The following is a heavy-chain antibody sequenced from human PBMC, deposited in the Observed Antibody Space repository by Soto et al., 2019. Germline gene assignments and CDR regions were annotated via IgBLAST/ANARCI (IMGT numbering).Heavy chain of an antibody. CDR1: GGTFSSYA. Sequence: ASVKVSCKASGGTFSSYAISWVRQAPGQGLEWMGGIIPIFGTANYAQKFQGRVTITADESTSTAYMELSSLRSEDTAVYYCARSAGYCSGGSCRTADYYFDYWGQGTLVTVSS. CDR2: IIPIFGTA. D-gene: IGHD2-15*01. V-gene: IGHV1-69*13. J-gene: IGHJ4*02. CDR3: ARSAGYCSGGSCRTADYYFDY.